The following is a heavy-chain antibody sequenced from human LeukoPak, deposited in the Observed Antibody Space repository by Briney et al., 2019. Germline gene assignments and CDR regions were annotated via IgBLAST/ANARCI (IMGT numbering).Heavy chain of an antibody. CDR2: INPSGGST. CDR1: GYTFTSYY. J-gene: IGHJ4*02. D-gene: IGHD4-23*01. Sequence: ASVKVSCKASGYTFTSYYMHWVRQAPGQGLEWMGIINPSGGSTSYAQKFQGRVTMTRDTSTSTVYMELSSLRSEDTAVYCCVKEGYDYGGSHPWYWGQGTLVTVSS. V-gene: IGHV1-46*03. CDR3: VKEGYDYGGSHPWY.